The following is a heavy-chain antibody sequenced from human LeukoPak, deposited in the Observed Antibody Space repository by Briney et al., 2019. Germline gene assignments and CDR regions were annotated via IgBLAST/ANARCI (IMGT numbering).Heavy chain of an antibody. CDR2: IKQDGSAK. Sequence: HPGGSLRLSCAASGFTFDDYAMHWLRQAPGKGLEWVANIKQDGSAKAYVDSVKGRFTISRDNAKNSLYLQMNSLRAEDTAVYYCASEGELYFGYFYWGQGALVTVSS. J-gene: IGHJ4*02. CDR1: GFTFDDYA. V-gene: IGHV3-7*01. CDR3: ASEGELYFGYFY. D-gene: IGHD2-8*01.